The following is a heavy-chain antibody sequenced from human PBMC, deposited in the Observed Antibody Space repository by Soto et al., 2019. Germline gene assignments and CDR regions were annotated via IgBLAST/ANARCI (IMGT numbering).Heavy chain of an antibody. J-gene: IGHJ4*02. CDR3: AKDLSGWYVFDY. V-gene: IGHV3-23*01. Sequence: GGSLRLSCADSGFTFSRYAMSWVRQAPGKGLEWVSAISGSGESAYYAESVKGRFTISRDNSKNTLYLQMNSLRAEDTAIYYCAKDLSGWYVFDYWGQGILFTVSS. D-gene: IGHD6-19*01. CDR2: ISGSGESA. CDR1: GFTFSRYA.